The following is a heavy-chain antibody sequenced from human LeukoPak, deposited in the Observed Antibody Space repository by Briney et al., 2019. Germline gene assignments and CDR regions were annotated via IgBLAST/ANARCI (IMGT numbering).Heavy chain of an antibody. CDR3: ARDVGYCSGGSCPSFDY. D-gene: IGHD2-15*01. CDR1: GYTFTSYG. CDR2: ISAYNGNT. V-gene: IGHV1-18*01. J-gene: IGHJ4*02. Sequence: ASVKVSCKASGYTFTSYGISWVRQAPGQGPEWMGWISAYNGNTNYAQKLQGRVTMTTDTSTSTAYMELRSLRSDDTAVYYCARDVGYCSGGSCPSFDYWGQGTLVTVSS.